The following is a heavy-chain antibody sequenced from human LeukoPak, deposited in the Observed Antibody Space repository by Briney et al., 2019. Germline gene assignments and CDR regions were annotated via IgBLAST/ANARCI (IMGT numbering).Heavy chain of an antibody. V-gene: IGHV4-30-4*01. CDR2: IYYSGST. D-gene: IGHD3-22*01. CDR3: ARELYDSSGIKGYFDY. J-gene: IGHJ4*02. CDR1: GGSISSGDYY. Sequence: SETLSLTCTVSGGSISSGDYYWSWIRQPPGKGLEWIGYIYYSGSTYYNPSLKSRVTISVDTSKNQFSLKLSSVTAADTAVYYCARELYDSSGIKGYFDYWGQGTLVTVSS.